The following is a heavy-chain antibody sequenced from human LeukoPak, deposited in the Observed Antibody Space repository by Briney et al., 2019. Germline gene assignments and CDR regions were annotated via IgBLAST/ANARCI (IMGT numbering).Heavy chain of an antibody. CDR2: IYTSGST. CDR1: GGSISSATYY. V-gene: IGHV4-61*02. CDR3: ASITGGLIAVAGPEAFDI. J-gene: IGHJ3*02. D-gene: IGHD6-19*01. Sequence: SQTLSLTCTVSGGSISSATYYWSWIRQPAGKGLEWIGRIYTSGSTNYNPSLKSRVTISVDTSKNQFSLRLSSVTAADTAVYYCASITGGLIAVAGPEAFDIWGQGTMVTVSS.